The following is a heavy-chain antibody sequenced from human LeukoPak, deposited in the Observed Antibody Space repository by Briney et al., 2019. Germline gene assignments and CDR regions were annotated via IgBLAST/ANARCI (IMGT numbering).Heavy chain of an antibody. D-gene: IGHD2-2*01. Sequence: GASVKVSCKASGGTFSSYAISWVRQAPGQGLEWMGRIIPILGIANYAQKFQGRVTITADKSTSTAYMELSSLRSEDTAVYYCAREGDIVVVPAAMGGSNGMDVWGQGTTVTVSS. CDR3: AREGDIVVVPAAMGGSNGMDV. J-gene: IGHJ6*02. V-gene: IGHV1-69*04. CDR2: IIPILGIA. CDR1: GGTFSSYA.